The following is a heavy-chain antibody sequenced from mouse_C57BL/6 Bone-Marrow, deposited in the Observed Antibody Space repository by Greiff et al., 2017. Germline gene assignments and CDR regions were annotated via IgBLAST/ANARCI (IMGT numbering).Heavy chain of an antibody. CDR1: GYTFTNYW. J-gene: IGHJ4*01. CDR3: ARNPSYAMDY. CDR2: IYPGGGYT. V-gene: IGHV1-63*01. Sequence: QVQLQQSGAELVRPGPSVKMSCKASGYTFTNYWIGWAKQRPGHGLEWIGDIYPGGGYTNYNEKFKGKATLTADKSSSTAYMQFSSLTSEDSAIYYCARNPSYAMDYWGQGTSVTVSS.